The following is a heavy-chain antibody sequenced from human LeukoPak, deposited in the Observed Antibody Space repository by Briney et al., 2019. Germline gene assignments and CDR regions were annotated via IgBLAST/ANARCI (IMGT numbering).Heavy chain of an antibody. Sequence: GGSLRLSCAASGFTFSSYGMHWVRQAPGKGLEWVAFIRYDGSNKYYADSVKGRFTISRDNSKNTLYLQMNSPRAEDTAVYYCAKPEYSSGPPPDWGQGTLVTVSS. CDR3: AKPEYSSGPPPD. CDR2: IRYDGSNK. CDR1: GFTFSSYG. J-gene: IGHJ4*02. V-gene: IGHV3-30*02. D-gene: IGHD6-19*01.